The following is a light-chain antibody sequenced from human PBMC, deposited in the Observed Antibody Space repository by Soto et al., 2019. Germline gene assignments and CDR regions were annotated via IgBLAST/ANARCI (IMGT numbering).Light chain of an antibody. Sequence: STLSASVGDRVTVTCRASQSISNWLAWYQQKPGEAPKLLIYKASSLQSGVPSRFSGTGSGTEFTLTISSLQPDDFATYYCQQYNSYSKTFGQGTKVDI. CDR3: QQYNSYSKT. CDR2: KAS. V-gene: IGKV1-5*03. J-gene: IGKJ1*01. CDR1: QSISNW.